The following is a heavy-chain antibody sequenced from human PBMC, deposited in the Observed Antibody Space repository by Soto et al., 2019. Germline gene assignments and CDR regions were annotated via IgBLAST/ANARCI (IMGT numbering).Heavy chain of an antibody. CDR2: IYYSGST. D-gene: IGHD1-26*01. J-gene: IGHJ4*02. V-gene: IGHV4-61*01. CDR1: GGSVSSGSYY. CDR3: ARAGLGDGSDY. Sequence: QVQLQESGPGLVKPSETLSLTCTVSGGSVSSGSYYWSWIRQPPGKGLEWIGYIYYSGSTKYNPSLKIRVTISVDTSKNQFSLKLSSVTAADTAVYYCARAGLGDGSDYWGQGTLVTVSS.